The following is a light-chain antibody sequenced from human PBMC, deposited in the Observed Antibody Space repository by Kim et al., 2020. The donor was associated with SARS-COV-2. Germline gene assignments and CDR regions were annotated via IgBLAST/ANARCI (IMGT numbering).Light chain of an antibody. Sequence: SVSPGQTARITCSGDALSKQYVNWYQQKPGQAPVLVIYKDKERPSGIPERFSGSTSGTTVTLTISGVQAEDVAEYYCQSADNSVVVFGGGTQLTVL. CDR3: QSADNSVVV. J-gene: IGLJ2*01. V-gene: IGLV3-25*03. CDR2: KDK. CDR1: ALSKQY.